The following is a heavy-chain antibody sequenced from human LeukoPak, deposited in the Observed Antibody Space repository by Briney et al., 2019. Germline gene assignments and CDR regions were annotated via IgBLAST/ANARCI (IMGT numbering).Heavy chain of an antibody. D-gene: IGHD5-24*01. J-gene: IGHJ4*02. Sequence: GGSLRLSCAASGFTFVDYGMSWVRQAPGKGLEWVSGLNWNGGSKGYAYSVKGRFTVSRDNRKNSVYMQMNSLRAEDTALYHCVRGGGDAYNGSLLDWGQGTRVTVSS. V-gene: IGHV3-20*01. CDR3: VRGGGDAYNGSLLD. CDR1: GFTFVDYG. CDR2: LNWNGGSK.